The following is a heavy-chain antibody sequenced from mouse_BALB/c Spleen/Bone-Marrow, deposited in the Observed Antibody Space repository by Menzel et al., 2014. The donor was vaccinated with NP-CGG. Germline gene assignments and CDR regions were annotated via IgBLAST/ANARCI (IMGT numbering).Heavy chain of an antibody. CDR2: IWAGGST. V-gene: IGHV2-9*02. CDR3: ARPYYGLYAMDC. Sequence: QVQLQQSGPGLVAPSQSLSITCTVSGFSLTNYGVHWVRQPPGKGLEWLGVIWAGGSTNYNSALMSRLSISKDNSKSQVFLKMNSLQTDDTAMYYCARPYYGLYAMDCWGQGTSVTVSS. J-gene: IGHJ4*01. CDR1: GFSLTNYG. D-gene: IGHD1-2*01.